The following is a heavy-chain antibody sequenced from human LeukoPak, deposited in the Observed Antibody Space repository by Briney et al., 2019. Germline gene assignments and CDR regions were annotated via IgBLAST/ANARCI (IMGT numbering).Heavy chain of an antibody. Sequence: GGSLRLSCAASGFTFSSYSMNWVRQAPGKGLEWVSYISSSSSTIYYADSVKGRFTISRDNAKNSLYLQMNSLRAEDTAVYYCARVSRLEVRFWGQGTLVTVSS. CDR1: GFTFSSYS. J-gene: IGHJ4*02. CDR3: ARVSRLEVRF. CDR2: ISSSSSTI. V-gene: IGHV3-48*01. D-gene: IGHD1-1*01.